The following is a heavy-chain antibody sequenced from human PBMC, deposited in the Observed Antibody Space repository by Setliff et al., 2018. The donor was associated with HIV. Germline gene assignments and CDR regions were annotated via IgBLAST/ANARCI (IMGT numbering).Heavy chain of an antibody. CDR2: ISSSGDSV. CDR3: ARAFSGYYFDY. Sequence: GGSLRLSCTASGFASSSYVMNWVRQAPGKGLQWLSYISSSGDSVYGDSMKGRITISRDKANNSLYLQMNSLRADDTAVYYCARAFSGYYFDYWGQGTLVTVSS. J-gene: IGHJ4*02. CDR1: GFASSSYV. V-gene: IGHV3-48*01. D-gene: IGHD3-3*01.